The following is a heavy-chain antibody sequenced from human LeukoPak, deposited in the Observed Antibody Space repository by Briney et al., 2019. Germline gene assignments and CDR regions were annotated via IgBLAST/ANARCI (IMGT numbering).Heavy chain of an antibody. D-gene: IGHD6-13*01. CDR3: AIGTHSSSWFDGGNWFDP. V-gene: IGHV3-23*01. CDR2: ISGSGGST. J-gene: IGHJ5*02. CDR1: GFTFSRYW. Sequence: PGGSLRLSCAASGFTFSRYWMSWVRQAPGKGLEWVSAISGSGGSTYYADSVKGRFTISRDNSKNTLYLQMNSLRAEDTAVYYCAIGTHSSSWFDGGNWFDPWGQGTLVTVSS.